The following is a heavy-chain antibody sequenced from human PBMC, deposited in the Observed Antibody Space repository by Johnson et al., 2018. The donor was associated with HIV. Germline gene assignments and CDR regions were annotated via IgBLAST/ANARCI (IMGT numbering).Heavy chain of an antibody. D-gene: IGHD1-14*01. CDR3: ATRDPTYRPGAFDI. CDR2: IYSGGYT. J-gene: IGHJ3*02. V-gene: IGHV3-53*01. CDR1: GFTVSINY. Sequence: VQLVESGGGLIQPGGSLRLSCAASGFTVSINYMSWVRQAPGKGLEWVSVIYSGGYTYYADSVKGRFAISRDNAKNSLYLQMSSLRAEDTAVYFCATRDPTYRPGAFDIWGQGTMVTVSS.